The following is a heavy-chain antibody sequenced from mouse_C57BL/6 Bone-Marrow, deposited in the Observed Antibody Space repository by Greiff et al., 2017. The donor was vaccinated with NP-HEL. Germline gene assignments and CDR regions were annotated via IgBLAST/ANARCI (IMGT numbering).Heavy chain of an antibody. D-gene: IGHD1-1*01. Sequence: QVQLQQSGAELAKPGASVKLSCKASGYTFTSYWMHWVKQRPGQGLEWIGYINPSSGYTKYNQKFKDKATLTADKSSSTAYMQLSSLTYEDSAVYYCARGDTQRLRGFAYWGQGTLVTVSA. CDR3: ARGDTQRLRGFAY. CDR1: GYTFTSYW. CDR2: INPSSGYT. V-gene: IGHV1-7*01. J-gene: IGHJ3*01.